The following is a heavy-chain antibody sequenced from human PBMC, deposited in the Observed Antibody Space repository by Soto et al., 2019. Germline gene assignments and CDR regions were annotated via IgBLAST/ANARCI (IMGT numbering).Heavy chain of an antibody. CDR1: GASISSGGYS. V-gene: IGHV4-30-2*01. CDR3: DHFVVGPATLTH. J-gene: IGHJ1*01. Sequence: SETLSLTCAVSGASISSGGYSWSWVRQPPGKGLEWIGFIYQTGSTHYNPSLKNRVTISVDGSKNQFSLNLTSVTAADTAVYYCDHFVVGPATLTHCAQGALVTVSS. D-gene: IGHD2-21*02. CDR2: IYQTGST.